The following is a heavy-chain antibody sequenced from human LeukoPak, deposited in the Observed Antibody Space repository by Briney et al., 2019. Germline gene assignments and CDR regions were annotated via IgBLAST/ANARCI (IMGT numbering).Heavy chain of an antibody. D-gene: IGHD2-21*02. CDR3: ARGITAPDH. Sequence: PGGSLRLSCAASGFTFSNYAIPWVRQAPGQGLHWVSTIYSAGHTYYADSVKGRFTISRDTSKNTLHLQMDSLRAEDTAVFYCARGITAPDHWGQGALVTVSS. CDR2: IYSAGHT. J-gene: IGHJ4*02. CDR1: GFTFSNYA. V-gene: IGHV3-23*01.